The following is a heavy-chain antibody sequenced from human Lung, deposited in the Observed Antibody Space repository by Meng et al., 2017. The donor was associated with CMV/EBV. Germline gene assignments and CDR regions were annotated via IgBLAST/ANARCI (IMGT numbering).Heavy chain of an antibody. D-gene: IGHD3-22*01. V-gene: IGHV3-23*01. Sequence: LXCAASGFTFSSYAMTWVRQAPGKGLEWVSDISGSGGNTYYADSVKGRFAISRDNSKNTLYLQMNSLRADDTAVYYCAKPFYYYESINYYQDYWGQGTMVTVSS. CDR2: ISGSGGNT. J-gene: IGHJ4*02. CDR1: GFTFSSYA. CDR3: AKPFYYYESINYYQDY.